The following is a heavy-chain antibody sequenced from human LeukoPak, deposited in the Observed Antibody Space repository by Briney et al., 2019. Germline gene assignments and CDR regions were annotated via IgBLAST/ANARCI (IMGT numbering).Heavy chain of an antibody. D-gene: IGHD3-10*01. J-gene: IGHJ6*03. CDR2: ISWNSGSI. Sequence: GGSLRLSCAASGFTFDDYAMHWVRQAPGKGLEWVSGISWNSGSIGYADSVKGRFTISRDNAKNSLYLQMNSLGGEDSGVYYCARYYGSGTYSFYYYYMDVWGKGTTVTISS. CDR3: ARYYGSGTYSFYYYYMDV. V-gene: IGHV3-9*01. CDR1: GFTFDDYA.